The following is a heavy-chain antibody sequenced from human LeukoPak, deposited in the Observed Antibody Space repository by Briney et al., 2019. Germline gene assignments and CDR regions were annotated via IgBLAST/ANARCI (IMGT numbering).Heavy chain of an antibody. D-gene: IGHD3-10*01. V-gene: IGHV4-34*01. CDR1: GGSFSGYD. CDR3: ARRTQTTFYNGSGIAY. Sequence: SETLSLTCAVYGGSFSGYDWTWIRQPPGKGLEWIREISHSGSTNYNPSLKSRVTISVDTSRNQSSLKLKSVTAADTALYYCARRTQTTFYNGSGIAYWGQGTLVTVSS. CDR2: ISHSGST. J-gene: IGHJ4*02.